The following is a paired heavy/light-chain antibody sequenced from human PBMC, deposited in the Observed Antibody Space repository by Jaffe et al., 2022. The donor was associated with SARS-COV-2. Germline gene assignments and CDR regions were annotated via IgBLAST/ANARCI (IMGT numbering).Heavy chain of an antibody. V-gene: IGHV3-48*03. CDR1: GFTFSSYE. D-gene: IGHD3-22*01. CDR2: ISSSGSTI. Sequence: EVQLVESGGGLVQPGGSLRLSCAASGFTFSSYEMNWVRQAPGKGLEWVSYISSSGSTIYYADSVKGRFTISRDNAKNSLYLQMNSLRAEDTAVYYCARDGMYYYDSSGYYYYYYGMDVWGQGTTVTVSS. CDR3: ARDGMYYYDSSGYYYYYYGMDV. J-gene: IGHJ6*02.
Light chain of an antibody. CDR2: EVS. CDR1: SSDVGGYNY. J-gene: IGLJ3*02. V-gene: IGLV2-8*01. Sequence: QSALTQPPSASGSPGQSVTISCTGTSSDVGGYNYVSWYQQHPGKAPKLMIYEVSKRPSGVPDRFSGSKSGNTASLTVSGLQAEDEADYYCSSYAGSNKRVFGGGTKLTVL. CDR3: SSYAGSNKRV.